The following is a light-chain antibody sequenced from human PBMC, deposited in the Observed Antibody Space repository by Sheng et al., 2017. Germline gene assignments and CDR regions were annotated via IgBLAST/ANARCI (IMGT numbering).Light chain of an antibody. J-gene: IGLJ2*01. CDR3: QSYDSSRRVV. Sequence: NFMLTQPHSVSESPGKTVTISCARSGGSIATNYVQWYQQRPGSSPTTVIYESNQRLSGVPDRFSGSVDSSSNSATLTISGLKTEDEADYYCQSYDSSRRVVFGGTDQAD. V-gene: IGLV6-57*01. CDR2: ESN. CDR1: GGSIATNY.